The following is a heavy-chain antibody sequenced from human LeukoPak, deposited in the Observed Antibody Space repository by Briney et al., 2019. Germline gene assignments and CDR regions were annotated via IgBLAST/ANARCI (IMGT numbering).Heavy chain of an antibody. J-gene: IGHJ4*02. CDR1: GYTFSTYW. D-gene: IGHD1-26*01. V-gene: IGHV5-51*01. Sequence: GESLKICCEGEGYTFSTYWIGWVRQMPGKGLERTGIIYPGDSDTKYSPSFQGQATISADMSINTAYLQWGSLKASDTAMYYCARTSGGATAYPDYWGQGTLVTVSS. CDR2: IYPGDSDT. CDR3: ARTSGGATAYPDY.